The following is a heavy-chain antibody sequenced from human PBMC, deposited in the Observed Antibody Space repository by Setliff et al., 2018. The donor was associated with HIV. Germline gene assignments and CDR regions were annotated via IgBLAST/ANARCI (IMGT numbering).Heavy chain of an antibody. V-gene: IGHV3-33*01. CDR1: GFTFSNYG. D-gene: IGHD2-21*01. J-gene: IGHJ4*03. Sequence: GSLKISCAASGFTFSNYGMHWVRQAPGKGLEWVSVIWYDGGTKYYADSLQGRFTISRDDSKNSVYLQMNTLGVEDTAVYYCARGQFRLRPDSLDLWGQGTLVTVSS. CDR2: IWYDGGTK. CDR3: ARGQFRLRPDSLDL.